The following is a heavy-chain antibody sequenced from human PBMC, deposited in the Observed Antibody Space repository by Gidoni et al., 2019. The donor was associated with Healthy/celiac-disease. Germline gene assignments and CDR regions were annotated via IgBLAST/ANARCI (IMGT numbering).Heavy chain of an antibody. CDR3: ARDVGYCSGGSCYSPFDY. CDR2: ISSRSIYI. D-gene: IGHD2-15*01. Sequence: EVQLVESGGGLVKPGGSLSLSGADSGFTLSSFSINWVRQAPGKGLGGVSSISSRSIYIYYADSVKGRFTISRDNAKNSLYLQMNSLRAEDTAVYYCARDVGYCSGGSCYSPFDYWGQGTLVTVSS. V-gene: IGHV3-21*01. J-gene: IGHJ4*02. CDR1: GFTLSSFS.